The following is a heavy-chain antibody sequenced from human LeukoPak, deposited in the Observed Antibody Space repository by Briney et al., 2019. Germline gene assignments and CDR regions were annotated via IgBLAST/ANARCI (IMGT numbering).Heavy chain of an antibody. Sequence: SVKVSCKASGGTFSSYAIGWVRQAPGQGLEWMGRIIPIFGIANYAQKFQGRVTITADKSTSTAYMELSSLRSEDTAVYYCAREPLVGAGGGGYYYYGMDVWGPGTTVTVSS. D-gene: IGHD1-26*01. CDR3: AREPLVGAGGGGYYYYGMDV. V-gene: IGHV1-69*04. J-gene: IGHJ6*02. CDR1: GGTFSSYA. CDR2: IIPIFGIA.